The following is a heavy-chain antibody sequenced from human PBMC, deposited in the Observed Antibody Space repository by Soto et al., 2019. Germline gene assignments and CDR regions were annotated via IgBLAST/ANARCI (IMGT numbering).Heavy chain of an antibody. J-gene: IGHJ6*02. CDR2: MNPNSGNT. CDR1: GYTFTSYD. Sequence: GASVKVSCKASGYTFTSYDINWVRQATGQGLEWMGWMNPNSGNTGYAQKFQGRVTMTRNTSISTAYMELSSLRSEDTAVYYCARDYSSSWSFPYYYDYYGMDVWGQGTTVTVSS. V-gene: IGHV1-8*01. D-gene: IGHD6-13*01. CDR3: ARDYSSSWSFPYYYDYYGMDV.